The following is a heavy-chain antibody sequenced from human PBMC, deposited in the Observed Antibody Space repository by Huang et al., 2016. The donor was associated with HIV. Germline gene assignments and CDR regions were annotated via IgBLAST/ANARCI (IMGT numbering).Heavy chain of an antibody. Sequence: QVQLVESGGGVVQPGRSLKLSCRASGFTFSSYAMHWVRQAPGKGLDWVEVTSYDAVTIHYAESVKGRFTISRDKSKTTLYLQMSGLTVEDTAIYYCARAASTRDSLDLWGQGTMVTVSS. CDR1: GFTFSSYA. CDR3: ARAASTRDSLDL. J-gene: IGHJ3*01. V-gene: IGHV3-30*04. CDR2: TSYDAVTI.